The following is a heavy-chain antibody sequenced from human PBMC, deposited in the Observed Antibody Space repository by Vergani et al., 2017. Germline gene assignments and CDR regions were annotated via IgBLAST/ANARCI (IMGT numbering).Heavy chain of an antibody. D-gene: IGHD2-21*01. CDR1: GGSFSGYY. CDR2: INHSGST. Sequence: QVQLQQWGAGLLKPSETLSLTCAVYGGSFSGYYWSWIRQPPGKGLEWIGEINHSGSTNYNPSLKSRVTISVDTSKNQFSLKLSSVTAADTAVYYCARVVVWEGAFDIWGQGTMVTVSS. J-gene: IGHJ3*02. CDR3: ARVVVWEGAFDI. V-gene: IGHV4-34*01.